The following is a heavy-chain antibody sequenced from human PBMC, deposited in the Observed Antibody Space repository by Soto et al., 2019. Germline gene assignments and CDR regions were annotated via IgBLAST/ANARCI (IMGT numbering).Heavy chain of an antibody. J-gene: IGHJ6*02. D-gene: IGHD2-2*01. V-gene: IGHV1-69*13. CDR3: AIPIGYCISTSCYDYYGMDV. CDR2: IIPIFGTA. Sequence: GASVKVSCKASGGTFSSYAISWVRQAPGQGLEWMGGIIPIFGTANYAQKFQGRVTITADESTSTAYMELSSLRSEDTAVYYCAIPIGYCISTSCYDYYGMDVWGQGTTVTVSS. CDR1: GGTFSSYA.